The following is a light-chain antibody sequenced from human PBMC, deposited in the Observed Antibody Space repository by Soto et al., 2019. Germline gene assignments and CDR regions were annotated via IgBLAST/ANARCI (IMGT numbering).Light chain of an antibody. CDR2: EVS. CDR3: SSYAASNSYV. CDR1: SSDVDGYNY. Sequence: QSVLTQPPSASGSPGQSVTISCTGTSSDVDGYNYVSWYQQHPGKAPKLMIYEVSKRPSGVPDRFSGFKSGYTASLTVSGLQAEDEADYYCSSYAASNSYVFGTGTKVTVL. V-gene: IGLV2-8*01. J-gene: IGLJ1*01.